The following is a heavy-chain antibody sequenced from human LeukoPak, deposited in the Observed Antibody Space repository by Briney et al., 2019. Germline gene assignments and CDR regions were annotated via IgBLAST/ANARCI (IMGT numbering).Heavy chain of an antibody. CDR3: AKLYYCSSTSCYGGDY. CDR2: IKQDGSEK. Sequence: GGSLRLSCAASGFTFSTYWMTWVRQAPGKRLEWVANIKQDGSEKYFVDSVKGRFTISRDNAKNSLYLQMNSLRAEDTAVYYCAKLYYCSSTSCYGGDYWGQGTLVTVSS. J-gene: IGHJ4*02. CDR1: GFTFSTYW. V-gene: IGHV3-7*01. D-gene: IGHD2-2*01.